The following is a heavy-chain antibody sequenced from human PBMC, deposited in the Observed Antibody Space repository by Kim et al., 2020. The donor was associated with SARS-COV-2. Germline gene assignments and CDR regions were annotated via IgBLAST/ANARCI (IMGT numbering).Heavy chain of an antibody. CDR3: ARGRFKDGFDV. J-gene: IGHJ6*02. CDR1: GFTLSSHW. CDR2: IGIDGTTT. Sequence: GGSLRLSCAASGFTLSSHWINWVRQAPGKGLVWVSRIGIDGTTTNYASFVRGRFTVSRDSAENTVYLQMNSLRGEDTAVYFCARGRFKDGFDVWGQGITVVVSS. V-gene: IGHV3-74*01. D-gene: IGHD3-10*01.